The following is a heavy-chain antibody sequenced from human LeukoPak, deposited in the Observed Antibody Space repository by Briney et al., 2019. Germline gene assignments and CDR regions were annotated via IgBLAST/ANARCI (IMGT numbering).Heavy chain of an antibody. J-gene: IGHJ4*02. CDR2: ISWNSGSI. Sequence: GRSLRLSCAASGFTFSSYGMHWVRQAPGRGLEWVSGISWNSGSIGYADSVKGRFTISRDNAKNSLYLQMNSLRAEDTALYYCAKEGATTAREYYFDYWGQGTLVTVSS. V-gene: IGHV3-9*01. D-gene: IGHD4-17*01. CDR3: AKEGATTAREYYFDY. CDR1: GFTFSSYG.